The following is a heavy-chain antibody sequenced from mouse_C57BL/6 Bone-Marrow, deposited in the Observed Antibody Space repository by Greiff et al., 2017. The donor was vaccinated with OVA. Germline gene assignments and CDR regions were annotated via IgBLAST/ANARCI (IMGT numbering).Heavy chain of an antibody. V-gene: IGHV1-55*01. CDR2: IYPGSGST. CDR1: GYTFTSYW. D-gene: IGHD1-1*01. CDR3: ARENYYGSSFDY. Sequence: VQLQQPGAELVKPGASVKMSCKASGYTFTSYWITWVKQRPGQGLEWIGDIYPGSGSTNYNEKFKSKATLTVDTSSSTAYMQLSSLTSEDSAVYYCARENYYGSSFDYWGQGTTLTVSS. J-gene: IGHJ2*01.